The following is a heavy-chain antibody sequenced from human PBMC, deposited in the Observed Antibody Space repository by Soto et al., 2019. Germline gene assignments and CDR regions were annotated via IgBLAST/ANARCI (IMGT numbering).Heavy chain of an antibody. J-gene: IGHJ4*02. CDR3: ARLVYYYGSGSYYAPIDY. V-gene: IGHV2-5*02. CDR1: GLSLSTSGVG. D-gene: IGHD3-10*01. CDR2: IYWDDDK. Sequence: QITLKESGPTLVKPTQTLTLTCTFSGLSLSTSGVGVGWIRQPPGKALEWLALIYWDDDKRYSPSLKSMLTITKDTYKNQVVLTMTNMDPVDTATYYCARLVYYYGSGSYYAPIDYWGQETLVTVSS.